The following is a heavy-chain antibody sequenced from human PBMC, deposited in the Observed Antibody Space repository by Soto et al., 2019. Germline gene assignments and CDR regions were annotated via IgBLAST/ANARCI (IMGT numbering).Heavy chain of an antibody. CDR3: ARRDTSGFLRYFDN. Sequence: SVKVYCKASGGTLSSFINYPINWVRQSPGQGLEWMGGIVPNVGTVNYAQKFQGRVTITADKSTGTAYMEVSSLRSEDTALYYCARRDTSGFLRYFDNWGQGTLVTVSS. CDR1: GGTLSSFINYP. V-gene: IGHV1-69*06. CDR2: IVPNVGTV. D-gene: IGHD3-3*01. J-gene: IGHJ4*02.